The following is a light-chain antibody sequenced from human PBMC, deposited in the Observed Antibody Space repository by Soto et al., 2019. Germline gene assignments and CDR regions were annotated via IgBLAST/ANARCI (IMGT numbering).Light chain of an antibody. CDR3: SSCTSSSTLV. CDR1: SSDVGGYNF. V-gene: IGLV2-14*01. CDR2: DVT. J-gene: IGLJ2*01. Sequence: QSALTQPASVSGSPGQSITISCTGTSSDVGGYNFVSWYQQHPGKAPKLMIYDVTNRPSGASNRFSGSKSGNTASLTISGLQAEDEADYYCSSCTSSSTLVFGGGTKLTVL.